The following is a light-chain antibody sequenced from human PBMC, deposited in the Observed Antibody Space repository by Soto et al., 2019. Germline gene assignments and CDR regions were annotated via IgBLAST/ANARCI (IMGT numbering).Light chain of an antibody. CDR2: GAS. V-gene: IGKV3-20*01. CDR3: HQYDSWT. Sequence: EIVLTQSPGTLSLSPGERATLSCRASQTVSSNLAWCQQKPGQAPRLLIYGASSRATGIPDRFSGSGSGTDFTLTISRLEPEDFAVYYCHQYDSWTFGQGPKV. CDR1: QTVSSN. J-gene: IGKJ1*01.